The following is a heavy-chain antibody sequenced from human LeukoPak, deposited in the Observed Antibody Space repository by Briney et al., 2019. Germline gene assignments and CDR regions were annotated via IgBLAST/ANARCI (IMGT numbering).Heavy chain of an antibody. CDR1: GFTFSSYG. J-gene: IGHJ4*02. CDR2: ISYDGSNK. Sequence: PSGGTLRLSCAASGFTFSSYGMHWVRQAPGKGLEWVAVISYDGSNKYYADSVKGRFTISRDNSKNTLYLQMNSLRAEDTAVYYCAKVGEAVEYFDYWGQGTLVTVSS. V-gene: IGHV3-30*18. CDR3: AKVGEAVEYFDY. D-gene: IGHD3-10*01.